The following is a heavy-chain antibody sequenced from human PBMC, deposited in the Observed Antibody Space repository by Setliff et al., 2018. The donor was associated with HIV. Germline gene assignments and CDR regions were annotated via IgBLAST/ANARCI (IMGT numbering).Heavy chain of an antibody. J-gene: IGHJ4*02. D-gene: IGHD3-16*01. CDR2: IGYDGSST. CDR3: ARGDHDYVWGSLNS. CDR1: GFTFNTYG. V-gene: IGHV3-30*02. Sequence: GGSLRLSCAASGFTFNTYGMHWVRQAPGKGLEWLAFIGYDGSSTYYADSVKGRFTISRDDSKNTLYLQMGSLRTEDTAVYYCARGDHDYVWGSLNSWGQGTLVTV.